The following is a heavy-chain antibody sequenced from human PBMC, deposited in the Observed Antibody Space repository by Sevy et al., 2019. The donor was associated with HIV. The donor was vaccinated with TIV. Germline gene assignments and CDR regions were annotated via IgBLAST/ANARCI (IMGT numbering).Heavy chain of an antibody. CDR2: ISSSGRTI. CDR1: GFTFSSYE. V-gene: IGHV3-48*03. J-gene: IGHJ4*02. CDR3: ARDHKWDNKMDY. Sequence: GGSLRLSCAASGFTFSSYEMNWVRQAPGKGLEWVSYISSSGRTIYYADSVKGRFTISRDNAKNSLYLQMNSLRAEDTAVYYCARDHKWDNKMDYWGQGTLVTVSS. D-gene: IGHD1-26*01.